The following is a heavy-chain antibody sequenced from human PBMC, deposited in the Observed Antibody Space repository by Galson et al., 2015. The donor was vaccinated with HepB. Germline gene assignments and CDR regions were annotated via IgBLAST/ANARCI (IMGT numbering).Heavy chain of an antibody. CDR1: GFSLSTSGMC. CDR3: ARAMYYYGSGSYGSFDP. J-gene: IGHJ5*02. CDR2: IDWDDDK. Sequence: PALVKPTQTLTLTCTFSGFSLSTSGMCVSWIRQPPGKALEWLARIDWDDDKYYSTSLETRLTISKDTSKNQVVLTMTNMDPVDTATYYCARAMYYYGSGSYGSFDPWGQGTLVTVSS. V-gene: IGHV2-70*11. D-gene: IGHD3-10*01.